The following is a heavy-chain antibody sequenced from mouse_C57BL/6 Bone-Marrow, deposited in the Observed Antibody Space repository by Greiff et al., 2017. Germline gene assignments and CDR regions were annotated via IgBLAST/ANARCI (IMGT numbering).Heavy chain of an antibody. D-gene: IGHD5-1-1*01. CDR3: TRKYRYFYFDY. Sequence: EVKLQQSGPVLARPGASVKMSCKTSGYTFTSYWMHWVKQRPGQGLEWIGAIYPGNSDTSYNQKFKGKAKLTAVTSASTAYMELSSLTNEDSAVYYCTRKYRYFYFDYWGQGTTLTVSS. CDR2: IYPGNSDT. V-gene: IGHV1-5*01. J-gene: IGHJ2*01. CDR1: GYTFTSYW.